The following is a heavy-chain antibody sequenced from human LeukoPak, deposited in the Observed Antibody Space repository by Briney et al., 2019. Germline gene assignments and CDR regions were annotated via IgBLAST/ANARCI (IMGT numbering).Heavy chain of an antibody. CDR1: GGSFSGYN. Sequence: SETLSLTCAVYGGSFSGYNWSWIRQPPGKGLEWIGEINHSGSTNYNPSLKSRVTISVDTSKNQFSLKLSSVTAADTAVYYCAREKGVIDYWGQGTLVTVSS. J-gene: IGHJ4*02. CDR3: AREKGVIDY. CDR2: INHSGST. D-gene: IGHD2-21*01. V-gene: IGHV4-34*01.